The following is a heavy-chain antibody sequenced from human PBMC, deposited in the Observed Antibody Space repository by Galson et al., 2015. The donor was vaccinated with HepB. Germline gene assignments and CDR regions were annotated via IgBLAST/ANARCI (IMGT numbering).Heavy chain of an antibody. Sequence: SLRLSCAASGFTFSSYGMHWVRQAPGKGLEWVAVIWYDGSNKYYADSVKGRFTISRDNSKNTLYLQMNSLRAEDTAVYYCARELGYCSSTSCWPDAFDIWGQGTMVTVSS. CDR2: IWYDGSNK. J-gene: IGHJ3*02. CDR1: GFTFSSYG. CDR3: ARELGYCSSTSCWPDAFDI. D-gene: IGHD2-2*01. V-gene: IGHV3-33*01.